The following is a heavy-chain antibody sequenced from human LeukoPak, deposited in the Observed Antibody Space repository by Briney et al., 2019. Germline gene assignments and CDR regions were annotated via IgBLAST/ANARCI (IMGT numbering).Heavy chain of an antibody. J-gene: IGHJ6*03. CDR2: IKQDGSEK. V-gene: IGHV3-7*01. CDR3: ARDPYSGGYGDYYYYYMDV. Sequence: PGGSLRLSCAASGFTFSSYSMNWVRQAPGKGLEWVANIKQDGSEKYYVDSVKGRFTISRDNAKNSLYLQINSLRAEDTAVYYCARDPYSGGYGDYYYYYMDVWGKGTTVTISS. D-gene: IGHD1-26*01. CDR1: GFTFSSYS.